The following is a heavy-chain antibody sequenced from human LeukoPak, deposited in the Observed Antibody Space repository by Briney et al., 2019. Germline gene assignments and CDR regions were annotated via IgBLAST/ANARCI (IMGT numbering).Heavy chain of an antibody. V-gene: IGHV1-46*03. CDR2: INPSGGST. J-gene: IGHJ4*02. Sequence: SVKVSCKASGYTFTSYYMHWVRQAPGHGLEWMGIINPSGGSTSYAQKFQGRVTMTRDTSTSTVYMELSSLRSEDTAVYYCARDSSGRITMIVGTVWGQGTLVTVSS. CDR3: ARDSSGRITMIVGTV. D-gene: IGHD3-22*01. CDR1: GYTFTSYY.